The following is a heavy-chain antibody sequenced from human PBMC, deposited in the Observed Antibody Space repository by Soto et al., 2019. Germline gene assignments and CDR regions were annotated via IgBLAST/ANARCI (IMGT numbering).Heavy chain of an antibody. CDR3: ARGGGWEDGYKYYFDY. D-gene: IGHD5-12*01. V-gene: IGHV3-30-3*01. CDR1: GFTFSSYA. CDR2: ISYDGSNK. J-gene: IGHJ4*02. Sequence: QVQLVESGGGVVQPGRSLRLSCAASGFTFSSYAMHWVRQAPGKGLEWVAVISYDGSNKYYADAVKGRFTISRDNSKNTLYLQMNGMRAEDRAVYYCARGGGWEDGYKYYFDYWGQGTLVTVSS.